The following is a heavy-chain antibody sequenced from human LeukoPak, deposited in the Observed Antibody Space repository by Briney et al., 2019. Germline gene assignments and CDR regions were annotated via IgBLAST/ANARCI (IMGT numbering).Heavy chain of an antibody. CDR1: GFSFTSYS. J-gene: IGHJ4*02. D-gene: IGHD3-9*01. Sequence: GGSLRLSCAASGFSFTSYSMNWVRQAPGKGLEWVSSISSSSSHIYYADSVKGRFTISRDNAKNSLYLQMNSLRAEDTAVYYCAREDYDILTGYYYLDYWGQGTLVTVSP. CDR3: AREDYDILTGYYYLDY. V-gene: IGHV3-21*01. CDR2: ISSSSSHI.